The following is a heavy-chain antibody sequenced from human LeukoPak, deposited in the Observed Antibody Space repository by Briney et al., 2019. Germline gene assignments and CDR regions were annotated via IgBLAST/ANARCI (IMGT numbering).Heavy chain of an antibody. CDR3: ARGRDRSKAGDL. V-gene: IGHV4-34*01. J-gene: IGHJ5*02. D-gene: IGHD5-24*01. CDR1: GGSCDDYY. Sequence: NPSETLSLTCAVHGGSCDDYYCSWIRQPPGKGLEWIGEIHPHGIFYYNSSLTSRLTISIDTSKSQFSLMLTSVPAADTAFYYCARGRDRSKAGDLWGQGSLVIVSS. CDR2: IHPHGIF.